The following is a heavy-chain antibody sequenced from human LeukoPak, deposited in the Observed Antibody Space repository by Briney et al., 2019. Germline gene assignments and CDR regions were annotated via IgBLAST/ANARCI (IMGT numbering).Heavy chain of an antibody. CDR3: ARGSSSIWYKYFFDY. Sequence: ASVKVSCKASGYTLTGYYMHRVRQAPGQGLEWMGWINPDSGGTKYAQKFQGRVTMTRDTSISTAYMELSRLRSDDTAVYYCARGSSSIWYKYFFDYWGQGTPVTVSS. J-gene: IGHJ4*02. CDR2: INPDSGGT. D-gene: IGHD6-13*01. CDR1: GYTLTGYY. V-gene: IGHV1-2*02.